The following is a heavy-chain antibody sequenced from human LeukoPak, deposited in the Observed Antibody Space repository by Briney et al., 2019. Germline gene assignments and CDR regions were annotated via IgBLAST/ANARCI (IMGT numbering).Heavy chain of an antibody. J-gene: IGHJ4*02. CDR2: ISGSGHDI. V-gene: IGHV3-11*04. Sequence: GGSLRLSCAASGFTFSDSYMTWVRQAPGKGVEWVAYISGSGHDINYSESAKGRFTISRDNAKNTLYLQMNSLRAEDTAVYYCARGPAANSGNYYVGDYWGQGTLVTVSS. D-gene: IGHD1-26*01. CDR1: GFTFSDSY. CDR3: ARGPAANSGNYYVGDY.